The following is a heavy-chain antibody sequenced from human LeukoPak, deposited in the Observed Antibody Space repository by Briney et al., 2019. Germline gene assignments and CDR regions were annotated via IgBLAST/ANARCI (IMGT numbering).Heavy chain of an antibody. J-gene: IGHJ4*02. D-gene: IGHD1-26*01. CDR1: GFTLSSYA. V-gene: IGHV3-30-3*01. CDR3: ARDQEWELPLDY. CDR2: ISYDGSNK. Sequence: QPGRSLRLSCAASGFTLSSYAMHWVRQAPGKGLEWVAVISYDGSNKYYADSVKGRFTISRDNSKNTLYLQMNSLRAEDTAVYYCARDQEWELPLDYWGQGTLVTVSS.